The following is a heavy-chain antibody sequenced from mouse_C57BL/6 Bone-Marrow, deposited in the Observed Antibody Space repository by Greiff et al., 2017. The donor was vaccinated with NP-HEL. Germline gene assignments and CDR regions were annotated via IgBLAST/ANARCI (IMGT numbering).Heavy chain of an antibody. V-gene: IGHV1-52*01. Sequence: QVQLQQPGAELVRPGSSVKLSCKASGYTFTSYWMHWVKQRPIQGLEWIGNIDPSDSETHYNQKFKDKATLTVDKSSSTAYMQLSSLTSEDSAVYHCARRATAAWFAYWGQGTLVTVSA. J-gene: IGHJ3*01. CDR1: GYTFTSYW. D-gene: IGHD3-1*01. CDR3: ARRATAAWFAY. CDR2: IDPSDSET.